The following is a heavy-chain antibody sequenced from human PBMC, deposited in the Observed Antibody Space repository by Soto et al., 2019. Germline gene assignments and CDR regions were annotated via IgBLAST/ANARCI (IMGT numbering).Heavy chain of an antibody. CDR1: GYTITSYG. V-gene: IGHV1-18*01. J-gene: IGHJ4*02. CDR3: ARGGRPGEQWPAYDY. Sequence: EASVKLSCTASGYTITSYGISGVRQAPEQGLEWMGWISAYNGNTNYAQKLQGRVTMTTDTSTSTAYMELRSLRSDDTAVYYCARGGRPGEQWPAYDYWGQGTLVTVSS. D-gene: IGHD6-19*01. CDR2: ISAYNGNT.